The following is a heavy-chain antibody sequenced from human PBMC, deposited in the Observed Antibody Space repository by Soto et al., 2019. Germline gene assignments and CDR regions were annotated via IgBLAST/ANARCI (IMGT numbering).Heavy chain of an antibody. CDR2: IIPVFGTT. CDR3: AREVHTDGAFDI. Sequence: SVKVSCKASGYIFSSYSISWVRQAPGQGLEWMGGIIPVFGTTRDVQKFQGRVTMTANESTSTVYMELSRLRSEDTAVYYCAREVHTDGAFDIWGQGTMVPVSS. CDR1: GYIFSSYS. V-gene: IGHV1-69*13. J-gene: IGHJ3*02. D-gene: IGHD1-1*01.